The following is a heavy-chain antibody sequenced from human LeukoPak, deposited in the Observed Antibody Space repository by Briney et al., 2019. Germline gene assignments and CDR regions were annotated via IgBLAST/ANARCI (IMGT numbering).Heavy chain of an antibody. J-gene: IGHJ5*02. CDR3: ARDVPGSIGTTARFDP. CDR1: GGTFSSYA. D-gene: IGHD1-1*01. CDR2: IIPIFGTA. V-gene: IGHV1-69*05. Sequence: SVKVSCKASGGTFSSYAISWVRQAPGQGLEWMGGIIPIFGTANYAQKFQGRVTVTTDTSTSTAYMELRTLTSDDTAVYYCARDVPGSIGTTARFDPWGQGTLVTVSS.